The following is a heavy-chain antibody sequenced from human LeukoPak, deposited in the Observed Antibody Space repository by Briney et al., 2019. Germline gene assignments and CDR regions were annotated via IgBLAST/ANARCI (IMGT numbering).Heavy chain of an antibody. CDR2: IIPIFGTA. J-gene: IGHJ5*02. D-gene: IGHD3-22*01. Sequence: SVKVSCTASGGTFSSYAISWVRQAPGQGLEWMGGIIPIFGTANYAQKFQGRVTITTDESTSTAYMELSSLRSEDTAVYYCARVAGRVRYDSSGYYSLGWFDPWGQGTLVTVSS. CDR1: GGTFSSYA. V-gene: IGHV1-69*05. CDR3: ARVAGRVRYDSSGYYSLGWFDP.